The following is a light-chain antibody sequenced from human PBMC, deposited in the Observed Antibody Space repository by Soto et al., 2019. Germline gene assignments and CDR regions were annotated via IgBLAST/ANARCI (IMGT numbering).Light chain of an antibody. CDR2: ELS. CDR3: TSYVTGNTLI. V-gene: IGLV2-8*01. J-gene: IGLJ2*01. Sequence: QSALTQPPSASGSPGQSVTISCTGTSRDVGGHDYVSWYQQHPGKAPKLMIYELSKRPSGVPDRFSGSKSGNTASLTVSGLQAEDEAHYYCTSYVTGNTLIFGGGTKLTVL. CDR1: SRDVGGHDY.